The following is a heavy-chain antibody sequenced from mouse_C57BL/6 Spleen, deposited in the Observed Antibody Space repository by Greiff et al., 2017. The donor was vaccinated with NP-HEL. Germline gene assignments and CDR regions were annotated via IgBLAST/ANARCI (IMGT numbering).Heavy chain of an antibody. CDR2: INPNNGGT. CDR1: GYTFTDYN. CDR3: ARSYGSRRWYFDV. J-gene: IGHJ1*03. V-gene: IGHV1-22*01. D-gene: IGHD1-1*01. Sequence: EVQLQESGPELVKPGASVKMSCKASGYTFTDYNMHWVKQSHGKSLEWIGYINPNNGGTSYNQKFKGKATLTVNKSSSTAYMELRSLTSEDSAVYYCARSYGSRRWYFDVWGTGTTVTVSS.